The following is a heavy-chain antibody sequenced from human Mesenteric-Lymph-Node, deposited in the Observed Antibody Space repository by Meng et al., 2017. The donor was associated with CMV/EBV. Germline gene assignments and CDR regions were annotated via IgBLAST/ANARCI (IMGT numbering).Heavy chain of an antibody. CDR3: ARDDDGPQAFDM. Sequence: GGSLRLSCAASGFTFSNYYMHWVRQTPGKGLVWVSYIKPDGTYTTYADPVRGRFTISRDNAKNTLYLQMNSLRAEDTAVYYCARDDDGPQAFDMWGQGTMVTVSS. D-gene: IGHD3-16*01. J-gene: IGHJ3*02. V-gene: IGHV3-74*01. CDR1: GFTFSNYY. CDR2: IKPDGTYT.